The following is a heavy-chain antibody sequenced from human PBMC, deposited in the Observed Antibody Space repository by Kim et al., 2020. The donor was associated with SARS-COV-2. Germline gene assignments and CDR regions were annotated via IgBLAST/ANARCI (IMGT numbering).Heavy chain of an antibody. CDR1: GGSISSGGYY. CDR3: ARRVGGYNWNGPPSYYFDY. D-gene: IGHD1-20*01. CDR2: IYYSGST. J-gene: IGHJ4*02. V-gene: IGHV4-31*03. Sequence: SETLSLTCTVSGGSISSGGYYWSWIRQHPGKGLEWIGYIYYSGSTYYNPSLKSRVTISVDTSKNQFSLKLSSVTAADTAVYYCARRVGGYNWNGPPSYYFDYWGQGTLVTVSS.